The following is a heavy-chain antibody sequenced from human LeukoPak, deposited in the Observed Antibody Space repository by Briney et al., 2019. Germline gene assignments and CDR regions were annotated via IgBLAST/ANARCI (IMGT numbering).Heavy chain of an antibody. CDR3: ARSERGAFDI. CDR1: GGSISSYY. CDR2: IYYSGST. V-gene: IGHV4-59*01. Sequence: SETLSLTCTVSGGSISSYYWSWVRQPPGKGLEWIGYIYYSGSTNYNPSLKSRVTISVDTSKNQFSLKLSSVTAADTAVYYCARSERGAFDIWGQGTMVTVSS. J-gene: IGHJ3*02.